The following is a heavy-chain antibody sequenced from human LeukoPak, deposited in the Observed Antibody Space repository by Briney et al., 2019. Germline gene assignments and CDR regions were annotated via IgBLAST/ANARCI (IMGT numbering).Heavy chain of an antibody. V-gene: IGHV5-51*01. CDR3: ARSKRGYCSGGSCLSFDS. CDR2: TYPGDSDT. CDR1: GYSFTSYW. D-gene: IGHD2-15*01. J-gene: IGHJ4*02. Sequence: PGESLKISCKTSGYSFTSYWIGWVRQMPGKGLEWMGITYPGDSDTRYSPAFRGQVTISADKSITTTYLQWSSLRASDTAMYYCARSKRGYCSGGSCLSFDSWGQGTLVTVSS.